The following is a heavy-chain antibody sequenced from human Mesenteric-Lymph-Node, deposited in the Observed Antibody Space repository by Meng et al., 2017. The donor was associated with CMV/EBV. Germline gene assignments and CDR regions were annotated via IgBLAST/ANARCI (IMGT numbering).Heavy chain of an antibody. CDR1: GFTFSSYG. CDR2: IWYDGSNK. J-gene: IGHJ4*02. CDR3: AKDLRLRYFDWFFDY. Sequence: GESLKISCAASGFTFSSYGMHWVRQAPGKGLEWVVVIWYDGSNKYYADSVKGRFTISRDNSKNTLYLQMNSLRAEDTAVYYCAKDLRLRYFDWFFDYWGQGTLVTVSS. V-gene: IGHV3-33*06. D-gene: IGHD3-9*01.